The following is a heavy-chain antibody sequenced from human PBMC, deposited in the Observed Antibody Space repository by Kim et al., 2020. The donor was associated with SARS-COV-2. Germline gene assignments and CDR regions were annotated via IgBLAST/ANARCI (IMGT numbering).Heavy chain of an antibody. Sequence: TYYTPSRKSRVTMSVDTSKNQFSLKLSSVTAAGTAVYYCALLLWFGGIDYWGQGTLVTVSS. CDR3: ALLLWFGGIDY. V-gene: IGHV4-39*01. CDR2: T. J-gene: IGHJ4*02. D-gene: IGHD3-10*01.